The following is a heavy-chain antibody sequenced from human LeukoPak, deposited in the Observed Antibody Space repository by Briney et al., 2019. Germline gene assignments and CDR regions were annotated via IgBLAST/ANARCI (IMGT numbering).Heavy chain of an antibody. CDR3: ARGGYYGSGNDFRFDP. V-gene: IGHV4-38-2*02. CDR2: IYHSGST. D-gene: IGHD3-10*01. J-gene: IGHJ5*02. Sequence: ASETLSLTCTVSGYSISSGYYWAWIRQPPGKGLEWIGSIYHSGSTYYNPSLKSRVTISVDTSKNQFSLKLSSVTAADTAVYYCARGGYYGSGNDFRFDPWGQGTLVTVSS. CDR1: GYSISSGYY.